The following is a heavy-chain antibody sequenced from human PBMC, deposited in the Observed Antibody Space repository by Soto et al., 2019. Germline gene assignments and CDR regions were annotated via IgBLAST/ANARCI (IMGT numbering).Heavy chain of an antibody. CDR1: GYTFTSYG. CDR3: VRDRGTVLASPVILNTPNWFDP. V-gene: IGHV1-18*01. J-gene: IGHJ5*02. CDR2: ISAYNGDT. Sequence: QVQLVQSGAEVKKPGASVKVSCKASGYTFTSYGISWVRQAPGQGLERMGWISAYNGDTKYAEKLQGRVTMTTDTATGAAYMGRRSLRSDDTAVYYCVRDRGTVLASPVILNTPNWFDPWGQGTLVTVSS. D-gene: IGHD3-9*01.